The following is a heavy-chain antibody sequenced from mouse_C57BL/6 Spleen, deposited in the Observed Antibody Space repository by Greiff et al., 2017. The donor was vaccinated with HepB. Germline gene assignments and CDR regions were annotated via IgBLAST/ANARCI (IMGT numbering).Heavy chain of an antibody. J-gene: IGHJ3*01. CDR3: ADTRGFAY. D-gene: IGHD5-1-1*01. V-gene: IGHV1-81*01. CDR1: GYTFTSYG. Sequence: VKLVESGAELARPGASVKLSCKASGYTFTSYGISWVKQRTGQGLEWIGEIYPRSGNTYYNEKFKGKATLTADKSSSTAYMELRSLTSEDSAVYFCADTRGFAYWGQGTLVTVSA. CDR2: IYPRSGNT.